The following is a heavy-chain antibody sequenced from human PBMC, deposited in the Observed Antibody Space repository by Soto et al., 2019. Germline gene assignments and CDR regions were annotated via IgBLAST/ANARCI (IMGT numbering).Heavy chain of an antibody. J-gene: IGHJ3*02. CDR2: INPNSGRT. V-gene: IGHV1-2*04. CDR1: GYAFSQLY. CDR3: ARYCTNGVCSDAFDI. Sequence: ASVKVCCKASGYAFSQLYIHWMRQAPGQGPEWMGWINPNSGRTKFAQNFQGWVTMTRDTSIKTAYMELSSLRSEDTAVYYCARYCTNGVCSDAFDIWGQGTMVTVSS. D-gene: IGHD2-8*01.